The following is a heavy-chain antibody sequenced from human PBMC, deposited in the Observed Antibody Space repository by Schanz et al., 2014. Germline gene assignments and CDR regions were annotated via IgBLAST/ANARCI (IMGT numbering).Heavy chain of an antibody. CDR2: ISAYNGNT. Sequence: QVQLVQSGSELKKPGASVKVSCKASGYTFTSYGISWVRQAPGQGLEWMGWISAYNGNTNFAQKFQGRVTMTTDTSTSTVYMELRSLTSDDSAVYYCARDRDQWDGNYLDYWGQGTLVTVSS. J-gene: IGHJ4*02. CDR1: GYTFTSYG. D-gene: IGHD1-26*01. CDR3: ARDRDQWDGNYLDY. V-gene: IGHV1-18*01.